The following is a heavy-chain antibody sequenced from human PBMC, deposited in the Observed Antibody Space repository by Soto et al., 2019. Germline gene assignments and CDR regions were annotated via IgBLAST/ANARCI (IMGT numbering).Heavy chain of an antibody. CDR1: GFTFSNAW. V-gene: IGHV3-15*01. CDR2: IKSKTDGGTT. CDR3: ATDRGWLVLSDAFAI. Sequence: GGSLRLSCSASGFTFSNAWMNWVRQAPGKGLEWVGRIKSKTDGGTTDYAAPVKGRFTISRDDSKNTLFLQMNSLKTEDTAVYYCATDRGWLVLSDAFAIWGQGTMVTVSS. J-gene: IGHJ3*02. D-gene: IGHD6-19*01.